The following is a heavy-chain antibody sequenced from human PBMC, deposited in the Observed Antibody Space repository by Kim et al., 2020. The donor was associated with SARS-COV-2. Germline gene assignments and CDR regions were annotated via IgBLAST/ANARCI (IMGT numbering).Heavy chain of an antibody. Sequence: GGSLRLSCAASGFTFGSYSMSWVRLAPGKGLEWVSGISGSGHNTYYADSVKGRFTISKDISKNVLYLQMNSLSADDTAVYYCAKDAHYELLTGPNYFYYYGLDVWGQGTTVTVSS. V-gene: IGHV3-23*01. CDR3: AKDAHYELLTGPNYFYYYGLDV. CDR2: ISGSGHNT. CDR1: GFTFGSYS. J-gene: IGHJ6*02. D-gene: IGHD3-9*01.